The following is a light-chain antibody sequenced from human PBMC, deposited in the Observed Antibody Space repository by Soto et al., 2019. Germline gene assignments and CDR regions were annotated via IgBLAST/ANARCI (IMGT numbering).Light chain of an antibody. J-gene: IGLJ3*02. Sequence: QSVLTQPPSTSGTPGQRVTISCSGSRSNIGRSTVNWYQQLPGTAPKVLVYSTNQRPSGVPDRFSGSKSGTSASLAISVLQSEDEADYYCAAWDDTLSVWVFGGGTKLTVL. CDR1: RSNIGRST. V-gene: IGLV1-44*01. CDR2: STN. CDR3: AAWDDTLSVWV.